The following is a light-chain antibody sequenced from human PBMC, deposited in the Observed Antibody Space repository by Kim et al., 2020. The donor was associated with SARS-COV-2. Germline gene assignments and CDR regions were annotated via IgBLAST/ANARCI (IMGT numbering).Light chain of an antibody. Sequence: PGERATRSCRASQSVSSNNLAWYQQKPGQAPRLLIYGVSIRATGIPDRFSGSGSGTDFTLTITRLEAEDFAVYYCQQYGRSPRVTFGGGTKVDIK. CDR1: QSVSSNN. CDR2: GVS. CDR3: QQYGRSPRVT. V-gene: IGKV3-20*01. J-gene: IGKJ4*01.